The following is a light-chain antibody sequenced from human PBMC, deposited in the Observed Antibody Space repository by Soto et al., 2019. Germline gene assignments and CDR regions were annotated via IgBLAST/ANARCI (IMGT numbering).Light chain of an antibody. Sequence: DIVMTQSPDSLAVSLGGWATINCKSSQSVLYSSNNKNSLAWYQQKPGQPPKLLIYGDSTRESGVPDRFSGSGSGTDCPLTISRLQAEDVAVYYCQQYYGTPRTFGQGTKGEIK. CDR2: GDS. J-gene: IGKJ1*01. CDR1: QSVLYSSNNKNS. V-gene: IGKV4-1*01. CDR3: QQYYGTPRT.